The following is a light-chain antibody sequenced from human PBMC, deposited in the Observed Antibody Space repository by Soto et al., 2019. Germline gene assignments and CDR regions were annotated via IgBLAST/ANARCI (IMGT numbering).Light chain of an antibody. V-gene: IGLV2-14*01. CDR3: SSYTTSVTVV. CDR1: SSDVGAYNY. J-gene: IGLJ2*01. Sequence: QLVLTQPASVSGSPGQSITISCTGTSSDVGAYNYVSWYQQHPGKAPKLIIYDVNNRPSGVSNRFSGSKSGNTASLTISGLQAEDEADYYCSSYTTSVTVVFGGGTKLTVL. CDR2: DVN.